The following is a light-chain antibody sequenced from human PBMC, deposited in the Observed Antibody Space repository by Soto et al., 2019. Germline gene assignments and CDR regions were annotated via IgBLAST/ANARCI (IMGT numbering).Light chain of an antibody. CDR2: GAS. Sequence: EIVMTQSPATLSVSPGERATLSCRASQSVSINLAWFQQKPGQAPRLLIYGASTRATGIPARFSGGGSGTEFTLTISSLQSEDFAVYYCQQCKDWPLTFGGGTKVEIK. J-gene: IGKJ4*01. V-gene: IGKV3-15*01. CDR1: QSVSIN. CDR3: QQCKDWPLT.